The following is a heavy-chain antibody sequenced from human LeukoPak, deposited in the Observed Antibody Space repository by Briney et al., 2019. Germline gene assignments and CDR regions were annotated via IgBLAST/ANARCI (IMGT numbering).Heavy chain of an antibody. Sequence: PSETLSLTCAVYGGSFSGYYWSWIRQPPGKGLEWVGEINHGGSTNYNPSLKSRVTISVGTSKNQFSLKLSSVTAADTAVYYCARKAARYFDYWGQGTLVTVSP. J-gene: IGHJ4*02. CDR3: ARKAARYFDY. CDR1: GGSFSGYY. CDR2: INHGGST. D-gene: IGHD6-6*01. V-gene: IGHV4-34*01.